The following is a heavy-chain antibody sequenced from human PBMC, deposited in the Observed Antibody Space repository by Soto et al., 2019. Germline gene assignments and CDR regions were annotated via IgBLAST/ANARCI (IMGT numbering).Heavy chain of an antibody. V-gene: IGHV1-18*04. D-gene: IGHD1-1*01. Sequence: ASVKVSCKASGFIFTNYGINWVRQAPGQGLEWVGWISGYNDKTDYAQKFQGRVTMTKDTSASTAYMELSSLRSEDTAVYYCARSLLWNWNDGLRTGNFDYWGQGTLVTVSS. CDR3: ARSLLWNWNDGLRTGNFDY. CDR1: GFIFTNYG. J-gene: IGHJ4*02. CDR2: ISGYNDKT.